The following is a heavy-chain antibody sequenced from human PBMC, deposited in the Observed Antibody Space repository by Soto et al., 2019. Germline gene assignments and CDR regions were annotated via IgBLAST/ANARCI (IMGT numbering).Heavy chain of an antibody. CDR1: GGSISSGGYS. Sequence: QLQLQESGSGLVKPSQTLSLTCAVSGGSISSGGYSWSWIRQPPGKGLEWIGYIYLSGSTYYNPSLKSGVTISVDRSKNQFSLKLSSVTAADTAGDYCARGQENSYCYGMDVWGQGTTVTVSS. J-gene: IGHJ6*02. V-gene: IGHV4-30-2*01. CDR2: IYLSGST. CDR3: ARGQENSYCYGMDV.